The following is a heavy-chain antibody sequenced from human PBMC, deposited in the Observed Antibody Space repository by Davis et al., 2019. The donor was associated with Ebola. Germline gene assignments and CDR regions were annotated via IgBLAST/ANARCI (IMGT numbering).Heavy chain of an antibody. CDR3: AKAPPGSRFRLDY. D-gene: IGHD6-13*01. V-gene: IGHV3-13*01. CDR2: TGTTGDT. J-gene: IGHJ4*02. CDR1: GFTFSRYD. Sequence: GGSLRLSCAASGFTFSRYDMNWVRQATGKGLEWVSATGTTGDTYYPGSVRGRFTVSRDDATNSFYLQMDTLRVEDTAAYYCAKAPPGSRFRLDYWGQGTLVTVSS.